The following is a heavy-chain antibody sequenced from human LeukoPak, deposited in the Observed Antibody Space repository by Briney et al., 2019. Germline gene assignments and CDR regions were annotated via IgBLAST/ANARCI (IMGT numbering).Heavy chain of an antibody. CDR2: INGDGSYT. Sequence: PWGSLRLSCAASGFALSSYWMHWVRPVPGKGLVWLLLINGDGSYTKYADSVKGRFTISRDNAQNTLFLQMNSLSAEDTAVYFCARDKSEYDSSGRGDYWGQGTPVTVSS. V-gene: IGHV3-74*03. D-gene: IGHD3-22*01. CDR1: GFALSSYW. J-gene: IGHJ4*02. CDR3: ARDKSEYDSSGRGDY.